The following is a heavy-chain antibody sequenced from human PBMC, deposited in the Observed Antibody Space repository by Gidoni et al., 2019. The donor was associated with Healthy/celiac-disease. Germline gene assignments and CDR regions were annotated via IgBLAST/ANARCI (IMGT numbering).Heavy chain of an antibody. D-gene: IGHD6-19*01. Sequence: EVQLVESGGGLVKPGGSLRLSCAASGFTFSSYSMNWVRQAPGKGLEWVSSISSSSSYIYYADSVKGRFTISRDNAKNSLYLQMNSLRAEDTAVYYCARDLSILAVAGSGGYWGQGTLVTVSS. CDR2: ISSSSSYI. V-gene: IGHV3-21*01. CDR1: GFTFSSYS. CDR3: ARDLSILAVAGSGGY. J-gene: IGHJ4*02.